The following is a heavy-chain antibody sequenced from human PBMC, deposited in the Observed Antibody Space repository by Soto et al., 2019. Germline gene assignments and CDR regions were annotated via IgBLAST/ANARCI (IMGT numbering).Heavy chain of an antibody. V-gene: IGHV3-21*01. CDR3: ARDYYGSGSFDY. D-gene: IGHD3-10*01. CDR1: GFTFSSYS. J-gene: IGHJ4*02. CDR2: ISGSSTSI. Sequence: EVHLVESGGGLVKPGGSLRISCAASGFTFSSYSLNWVRQAPGKGLEWVSFISGSSTSILYADSVKGRFTISRDSAKNSLDLQMHSLRAEDTAVYFCARDYYGSGSFDYWGQGTLVTVSS.